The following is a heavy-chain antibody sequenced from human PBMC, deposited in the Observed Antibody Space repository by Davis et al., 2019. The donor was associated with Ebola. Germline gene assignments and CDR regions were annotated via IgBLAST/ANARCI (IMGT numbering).Heavy chain of an antibody. D-gene: IGHD6-6*01. CDR1: GGSISSSSYY. CDR3: ARVGSIAARPDFYYYYGMDV. Sequence: GSLRLSCTVSGGSISSSSYYWSWIRQPPGKGLEWIGEINHSGSTNYNPSLKSRVTISVDTSKNQFSLKLSSVTAADTAVYYCARVGSIAARPDFYYYYGMDVWGQGTTVTVSS. V-gene: IGHV4-39*07. CDR2: INHSGST. J-gene: IGHJ6*02.